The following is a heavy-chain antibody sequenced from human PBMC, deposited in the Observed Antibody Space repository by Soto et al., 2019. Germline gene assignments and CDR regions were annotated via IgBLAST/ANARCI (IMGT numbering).Heavy chain of an antibody. CDR1: GFTFSSYA. J-gene: IGHJ4*02. CDR3: ASRYDLHY. Sequence: EVQLLESGGGLVQPGGSLRLSCAASGFTFSSYAMSWVRQAPGKGLEWVSAISGSGGATYYADSVKGRFTIARDNSHNPLYLQMNSLRAEDTAVYYCASRYDLHYWGQGTLVTVSS. CDR2: ISGSGGAT. V-gene: IGHV3-23*01. D-gene: IGHD5-12*01.